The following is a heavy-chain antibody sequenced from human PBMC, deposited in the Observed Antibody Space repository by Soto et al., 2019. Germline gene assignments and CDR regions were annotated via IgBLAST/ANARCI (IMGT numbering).Heavy chain of an antibody. V-gene: IGHV7-4-1*01. Sequence: ASVKVSCKASGYTFTSYAMNWVRQAPGQGLEWMGWINTNTGNPTYAQGFTGRFVLSLDTSVSTAYLQICSLKAEDTAVYYSARYGVRTYYDFWSGYYTSDSFDIWGQGTMVTVSS. CDR2: INTNTGNP. CDR1: GYTFTSYA. CDR3: ARYGVRTYYDFWSGYYTSDSFDI. D-gene: IGHD3-3*01. J-gene: IGHJ3*02.